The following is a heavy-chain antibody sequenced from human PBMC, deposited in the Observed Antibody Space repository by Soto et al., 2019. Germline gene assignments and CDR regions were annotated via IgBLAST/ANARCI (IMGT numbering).Heavy chain of an antibody. J-gene: IGHJ6*02. CDR1: GFTVSSNY. CDR3: ATHSSDLPKYYYFGMDV. V-gene: IGHV3-53*01. D-gene: IGHD6-19*01. Sequence: GSLRLSCALSGFTVSSNYMSWVRQAPGKGLEWVSVMYIGGSTYDADSVKGRFTISRDKSKNTVYLQMNSLRAEDTAVYYCATHSSDLPKYYYFGMDVWGQGTTVTVSS. CDR2: MYIGGST.